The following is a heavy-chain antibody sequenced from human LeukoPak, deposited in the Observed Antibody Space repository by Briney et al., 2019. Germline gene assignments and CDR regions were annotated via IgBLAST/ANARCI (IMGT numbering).Heavy chain of an antibody. D-gene: IGHD2/OR15-2a*01. J-gene: IGHJ5*01. Sequence: PGGSLRLSCAASGFTFSSHTMNWVRQAPGKGLECVSCISSNVNKMYYAESVRGRFTVSRDNAGNSLSLQMDSLRAEDTAVYYCTRELLSLHQGLDSWGQGTLVTVSS. CDR2: ISSNVNKM. CDR3: TRELLSLHQGLDS. V-gene: IGHV3-21*01. CDR1: GFTFSSHT.